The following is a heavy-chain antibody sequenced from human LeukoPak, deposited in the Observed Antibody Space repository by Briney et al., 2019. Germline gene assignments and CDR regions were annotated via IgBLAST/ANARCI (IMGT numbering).Heavy chain of an antibody. CDR2: IYYSGNT. J-gene: IGHJ4*02. D-gene: IGHD1-14*01. Sequence: KPSETLSLTCTVSGGSISTYYWSWIRQSPRKGLEWISYIYYSGNTNCNPSLKSRVSISVDTSKNQFSLKLNSVTAADTAVYFCARASTTFDDWGQGTLVTVSS. V-gene: IGHV4-59*01. CDR1: GGSISTYY. CDR3: ARASTTFDD.